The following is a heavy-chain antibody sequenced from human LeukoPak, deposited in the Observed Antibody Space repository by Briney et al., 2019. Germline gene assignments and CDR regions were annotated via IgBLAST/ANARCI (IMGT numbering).Heavy chain of an antibody. Sequence: PSETLSLTCSVSGGSISYYYWSWIRQFPGKGQEWIGYISDGESPDYNPSLQSRVTIYVDSSKNQFFLNLTSVTAADTAVYYCAQDRFSFVHWGQGTLVTVSS. D-gene: IGHD2-2*01. CDR2: ISDGESP. J-gene: IGHJ1*01. V-gene: IGHV4-59*01. CDR1: GGSISYYY. CDR3: AQDRFSFVH.